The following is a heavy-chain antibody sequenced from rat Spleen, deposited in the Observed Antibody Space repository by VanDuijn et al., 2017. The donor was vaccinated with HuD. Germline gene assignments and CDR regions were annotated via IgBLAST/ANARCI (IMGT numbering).Heavy chain of an antibody. J-gene: IGHJ3*01. Sequence: EVLLVESGGGLVQPGRSLTLSCAASGFTFSNYDMAWVRQTPAKGLEWVASITAGGRNTHYRDSVKGRFTISRDNAKDTQYLQMDSLRSEDTATYYCVRQDTSGYSNWFTYWGQGTLVTVSS. CDR3: VRQDTSGYSNWFTY. CDR1: GFTFSNYD. D-gene: IGHD4-3*01. CDR2: ITAGGRNT. V-gene: IGHV5S14*01.